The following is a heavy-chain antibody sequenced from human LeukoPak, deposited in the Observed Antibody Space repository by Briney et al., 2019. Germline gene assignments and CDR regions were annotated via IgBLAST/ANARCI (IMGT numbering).Heavy chain of an antibody. CDR3: ARLYYYGSLAFDI. D-gene: IGHD3-10*01. J-gene: IGHJ3*02. Sequence: RGASVKVSCKASGYTFTGYYMHWVRQAPGQGLEWMGWINPNSGGTNYAQKFQGRVTMTRDTSISTAYMELRSLRSDDTAVYYCARLYYYGSLAFDIWGQGAMVTVSS. CDR1: GYTFTGYY. V-gene: IGHV1-2*02. CDR2: INPNSGGT.